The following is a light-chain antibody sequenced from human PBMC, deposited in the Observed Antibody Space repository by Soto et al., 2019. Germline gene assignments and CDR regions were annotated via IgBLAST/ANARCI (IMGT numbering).Light chain of an antibody. CDR2: GGS. Sequence: EILLTQSPGTLSLSPGERATLACRASQTVSSSSLAWYQQKPGQAPRLLIYGGSSRATGIPDSFSGGGSGTDFTLTISRLEPEDFGVYYCQQYGNSPSTVGQGTKVDIK. CDR1: QTVSSSS. J-gene: IGKJ2*01. V-gene: IGKV3-20*01. CDR3: QQYGNSPST.